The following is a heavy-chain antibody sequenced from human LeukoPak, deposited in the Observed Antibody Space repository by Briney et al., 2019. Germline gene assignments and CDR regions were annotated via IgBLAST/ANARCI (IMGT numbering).Heavy chain of an antibody. J-gene: IGHJ6*03. CDR2: ISSSGYTI. CDR1: GFTFSRKS. CDR3: ARGVPKTSYYYYYMDV. V-gene: IGHV3-48*01. D-gene: IGHD4-11*01. Sequence: GGSLRLSCAASGFTFSRKSMSWVRQAPGKGLEWVSYISSSGYTINYADSVKGRFTISRDNAKNSLYLQMNSLRAEDTAVYYCARGVPKTSYYYYYMDVWGKGTTVTVSS.